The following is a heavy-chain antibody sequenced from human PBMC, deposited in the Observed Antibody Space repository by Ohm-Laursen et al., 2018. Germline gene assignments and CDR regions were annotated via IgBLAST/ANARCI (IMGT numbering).Heavy chain of an antibody. CDR2: ISRNSGSI. D-gene: IGHD3-16*01. J-gene: IGHJ4*02. Sequence: RSLRLSCAASGFTFDDYAMHWVRQAPGKGLEWVSGISRNSGSIGYADSVKGRFTISRDNAKNSLYLQMNSLRAEDTAVYHCARDPVRGLTDYWGQGTLVTVSS. CDR1: GFTFDDYA. V-gene: IGHV3-9*01. CDR3: ARDPVRGLTDY.